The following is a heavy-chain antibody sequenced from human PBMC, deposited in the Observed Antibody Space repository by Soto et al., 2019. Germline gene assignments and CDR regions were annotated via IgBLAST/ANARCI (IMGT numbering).Heavy chain of an antibody. CDR3: ARVFGCSSTSCYAGVGYLDY. J-gene: IGHJ4*02. CDR1: GFTFSSYW. D-gene: IGHD2-2*01. V-gene: IGHV3-7*01. Sequence: GGSLRLSCAASGFTFSSYWMTWVRQAPGKGLEWVANLKQDGSEKHYVDSVKGRFTISRDNAKKSLYLQMKSPRAEDTAVYYCARVFGCSSTSCYAGVGYLDYWGQGTLVTVSS. CDR2: LKQDGSEK.